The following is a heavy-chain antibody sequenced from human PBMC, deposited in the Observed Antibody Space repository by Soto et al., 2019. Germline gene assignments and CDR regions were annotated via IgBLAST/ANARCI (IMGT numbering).Heavy chain of an antibody. V-gene: IGHV3-72*01. D-gene: IGHD1-26*01. Sequence: EVQLVESGGGLVQPGGSLRLSCAASGFTFSDHFMDWVRQAPGKGLEWVGRSRNKGHSYITEYAATVEGRFSISRDDSKNSVYLQMNSLKTEDTAVYYCARDSGPYSGAYYFDHWGQGTLVTVSS. CDR3: ARDSGPYSGAYYFDH. CDR1: GFTFSDHF. CDR2: SRNKGHSYIT. J-gene: IGHJ4*02.